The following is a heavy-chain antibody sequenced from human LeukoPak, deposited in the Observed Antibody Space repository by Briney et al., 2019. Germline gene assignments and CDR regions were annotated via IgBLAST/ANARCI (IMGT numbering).Heavy chain of an antibody. CDR1: GYTFTSYG. CDR2: ISAYNGNT. V-gene: IGHV1-18*01. D-gene: IGHD3-22*01. Sequence: GASVKVSCKASGYTFTSYGISWVRQAPGQGLEWMGWISAYNGNTNYAQKLQGRVTMTTDISTSTAYMELRSLRSDDTAVYYCARVPYYDSSEGWFDPWGQGTLVTVSS. J-gene: IGHJ5*02. CDR3: ARVPYYDSSEGWFDP.